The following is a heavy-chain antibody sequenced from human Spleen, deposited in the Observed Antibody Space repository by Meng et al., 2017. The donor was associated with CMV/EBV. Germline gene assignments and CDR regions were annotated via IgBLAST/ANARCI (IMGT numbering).Heavy chain of an antibody. Sequence: VSGGSISLGSYCWGWVRQYPGRGLVSIGRIYYTGDIFYNPSLTGRLTIAPDTSKNQWSLSLKFMTVADAAVYYCVRIRVGHSSPIDFWGRGTLVTVSS. CDR2: IYYTGDI. CDR3: VRIRVGHSSPIDF. D-gene: IGHD1-26*01. J-gene: IGHJ4*01. V-gene: IGHV4-31*02. CDR1: GGSISLGSYC.